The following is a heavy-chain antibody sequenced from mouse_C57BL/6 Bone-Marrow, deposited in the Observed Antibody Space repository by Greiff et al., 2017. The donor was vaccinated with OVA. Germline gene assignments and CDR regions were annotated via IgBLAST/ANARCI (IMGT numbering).Heavy chain of an antibody. CDR1: GFTFSDYY. V-gene: IGHV5-12*01. CDR2: ISNGGGST. Sequence: EVKLVESGGGLVQPGGSLKLSCAASGFTFSDYYMYWVRQTPEKRLVWVAYISNGGGSTYYPDTVKGRFTISRDNAKNTLYLQMSRLKSEDTAMYYCARHGGDGFAYWGQGTLVTVSA. CDR3: ARHGGDGFAY. D-gene: IGHD3-3*01. J-gene: IGHJ3*01.